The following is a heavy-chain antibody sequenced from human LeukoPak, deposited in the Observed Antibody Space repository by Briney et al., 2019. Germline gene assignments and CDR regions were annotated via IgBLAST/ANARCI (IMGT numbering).Heavy chain of an antibody. CDR3: ASPGLVLQMGLGY. D-gene: IGHD2-15*01. J-gene: IGHJ4*02. V-gene: IGHV4-34*01. CDR1: GGSFSGYY. Sequence: SETLSLTCAVYGGSFSGYYWSWIRQPPGKGLEWIGEINHSGSTNYNPSLKSRVTISVDTSKNQLSLKLSSVTAADTAVYYCASPGLVLQMGLGYWGQEPLFPV. CDR2: INHSGST.